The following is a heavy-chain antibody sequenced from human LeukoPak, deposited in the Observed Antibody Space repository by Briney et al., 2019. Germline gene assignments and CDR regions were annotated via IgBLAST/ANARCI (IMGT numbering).Heavy chain of an antibody. J-gene: IGHJ4*02. CDR3: ARSGSGSYHIRYYFDF. D-gene: IGHD3-22*01. CDR1: GYSIGTGYY. Sequence: SETLSLTCTVSGYSIGTGYYWGWVRRPPGKGLEWVGTVHRTGGTWYNPSLKSRATVSMDTSKNQFSLRLTSVTAADTAMYYCARSGSGSYHIRYYFDFWGQGALVTVSS. V-gene: IGHV4-38-2*02. CDR2: VHRTGGT.